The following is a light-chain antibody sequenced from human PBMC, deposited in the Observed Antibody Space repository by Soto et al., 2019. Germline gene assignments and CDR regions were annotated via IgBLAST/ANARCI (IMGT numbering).Light chain of an antibody. Sequence: DIQMTQSPSTLSASVGDKVTITCRASQSVGNWLAWYQQKPGKVPKLLIFQASTLETGVPSRFSGSGSVTEFALSISSLQPDDFATYYCQHYDVYPYTFGQGTKLEIK. CDR3: QHYDVYPYT. J-gene: IGKJ2*01. CDR2: QAS. CDR1: QSVGNW. V-gene: IGKV1-5*03.